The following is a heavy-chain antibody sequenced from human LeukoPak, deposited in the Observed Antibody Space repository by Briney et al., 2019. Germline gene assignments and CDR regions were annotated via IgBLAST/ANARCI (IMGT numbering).Heavy chain of an antibody. CDR3: ARDGRVGANVY. D-gene: IGHD1-26*01. Sequence: QTGGSLRLSCAASGFTFSSYWMHWVRQSPGKGLEWVGQLKGDGSRANYADSVRARFTISRDNAKNTVYLQLNSLRAEDTAVYYCARDGRVGANVYWGQGTLVTVSS. CDR1: GFTFSSYW. V-gene: IGHV3-74*01. CDR2: LKGDGSRA. J-gene: IGHJ4*02.